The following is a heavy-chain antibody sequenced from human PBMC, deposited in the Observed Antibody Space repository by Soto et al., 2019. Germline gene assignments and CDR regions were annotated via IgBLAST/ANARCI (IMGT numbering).Heavy chain of an antibody. Sequence: GGSLRLSCAASGFTFSSYWMHWVRQAPGKGLVWVSRINSDGSSTSYADSVKGRFTISRDNAKNTLYLQMNSLRAEDTAVYYCARVRKSSSWYYPVYYYYGMDVWGQGTTVTVSS. D-gene: IGHD6-13*01. CDR3: ARVRKSSSWYYPVYYYYGMDV. V-gene: IGHV3-74*01. J-gene: IGHJ6*02. CDR2: INSDGSST. CDR1: GFTFSSYW.